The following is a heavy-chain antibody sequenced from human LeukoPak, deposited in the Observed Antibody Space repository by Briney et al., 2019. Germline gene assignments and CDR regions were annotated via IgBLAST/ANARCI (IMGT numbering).Heavy chain of an antibody. CDR3: ARVHSSGWYRGYYFDY. Sequence: ASVKVSCKASGGTFSSYAISWVRQAPGQGLEWMGWISAYNGNTNYAQKLKGRVTMTTDTSTSTAYMELRSLRSDDTAVYYCARVHSSGWYRGYYFDYWGQGTLVTVSS. J-gene: IGHJ4*02. D-gene: IGHD6-19*01. CDR2: ISAYNGNT. V-gene: IGHV1-18*01. CDR1: GGTFSSYA.